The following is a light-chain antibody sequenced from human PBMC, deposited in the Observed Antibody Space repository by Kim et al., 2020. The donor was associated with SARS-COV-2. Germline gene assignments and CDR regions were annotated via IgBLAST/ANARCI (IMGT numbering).Light chain of an antibody. CDR3: QSYDSSNHWV. J-gene: IGLJ3*02. CDR1: SGSIASNY. CDR2: EDN. Sequence: NFMLTQPHSVSESPGKTVTISCTGSSGSIASNYVQWYQQRPGSAPTTVIYEDNQRPSGVPDRFSGSIDSSSNSASLTISGLKTEDETDYCCQSYDSSNHWVFGGGTQLTVL. V-gene: IGLV6-57*02.